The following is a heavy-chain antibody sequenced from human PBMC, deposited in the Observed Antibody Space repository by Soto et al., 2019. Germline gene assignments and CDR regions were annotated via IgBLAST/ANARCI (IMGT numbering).Heavy chain of an antibody. Sequence: GASVKVSCKASVYTFTSYYMHWVRQAPGRGLEWMGIINPSGGSTSYAQKFQGRVTMTRDTSTSTVYMELSSLRSEDTAVYYCARTYTSYGDYVTYYYYGMDVWGQGTTVTVSS. D-gene: IGHD4-17*01. CDR3: ARTYTSYGDYVTYYYYGMDV. V-gene: IGHV1-46*01. CDR2: INPSGGST. J-gene: IGHJ6*02. CDR1: VYTFTSYY.